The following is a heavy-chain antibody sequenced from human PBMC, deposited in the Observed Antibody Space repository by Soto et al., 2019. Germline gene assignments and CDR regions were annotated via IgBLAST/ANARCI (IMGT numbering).Heavy chain of an antibody. J-gene: IGHJ5*02. Sequence: SETLSLTCAVYGGSFSGYYWSWIRQPPGKGLEWIGEINHSGSTNYNPSLKSRVTISVDTSKNQFSLKLSSVTAADTAMYYCARQGDHTIPRFDPWGQGTLVTVSS. V-gene: IGHV4-34*01. CDR2: INHSGST. CDR3: ARQGDHTIPRFDP. D-gene: IGHD3-3*01. CDR1: GGSFSGYY.